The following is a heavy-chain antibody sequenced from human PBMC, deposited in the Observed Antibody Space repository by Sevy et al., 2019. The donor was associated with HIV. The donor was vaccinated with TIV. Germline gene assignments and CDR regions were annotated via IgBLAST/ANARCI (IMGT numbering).Heavy chain of an antibody. D-gene: IGHD2-8*01. CDR1: GLTVGSLS. V-gene: IGHV3-53*01. Sequence: GGSLRLSCVASGLTVGSLSINWVRQAPGKGLEWVSLIYSAGTTFYSDSVKGRFTISRDNSNNTLDLQMNSLRAEDTAIYYCARIKGASSSYATDVWGQGTTVTVSS. J-gene: IGHJ6*02. CDR3: ARIKGASSSYATDV. CDR2: IYSAGTT.